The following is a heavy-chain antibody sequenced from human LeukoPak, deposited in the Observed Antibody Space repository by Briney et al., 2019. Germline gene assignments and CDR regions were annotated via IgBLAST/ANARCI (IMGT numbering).Heavy chain of an antibody. D-gene: IGHD5-18*01. CDR1: GFTFSDYY. Sequence: GGSLRLSCAASGFTFSDYYMSWIRQAPGKGLEWVSYISSSGSTIYYADSVKGRFTISRDNAKNSLYLQMNSLRAEDTAVYYCARDFNVDTAMVESPSFDYRGRGTLVTVSS. CDR3: ARDFNVDTAMVESPSFDY. CDR2: ISSSGSTI. J-gene: IGHJ4*02. V-gene: IGHV3-11*01.